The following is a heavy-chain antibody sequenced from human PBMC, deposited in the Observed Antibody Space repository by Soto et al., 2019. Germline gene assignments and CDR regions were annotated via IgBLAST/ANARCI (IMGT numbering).Heavy chain of an antibody. CDR1: GGSISSGSYY. V-gene: IGHV4-31*03. CDR2: IYYSGST. D-gene: IGHD6-13*01. CDR3: ARGYSSSWSPGYYYGMDV. J-gene: IGHJ6*02. Sequence: QVQLQESGPGLVKPSQTLSLTCTVSGGSISSGSYYWSWIRQHPGKGLEWIGYIYYSGSTYYNPSLQRRVTISVDTSKIQFSLKLSSVTAADTAVYYCARGYSSSWSPGYYYGMDVWGQGTTVTVSS.